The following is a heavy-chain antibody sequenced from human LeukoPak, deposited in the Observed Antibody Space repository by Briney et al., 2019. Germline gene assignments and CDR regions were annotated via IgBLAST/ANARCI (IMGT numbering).Heavy chain of an antibody. D-gene: IGHD2-2*02. J-gene: IGHJ6*03. Sequence: SETLSLTCTVSGGSISSYYWSWIRQPAGKGLEWIGRIYTSGSTSYNPSLKSRVTMSVDTSKNQFSLKLSSVTAADTAVYYCARAVGYCSSTSCYTNYYYYMDVWGKGTTVTVSS. V-gene: IGHV4-4*07. CDR2: IYTSGST. CDR3: ARAVGYCSSTSCYTNYYYYMDV. CDR1: GGSISSYY.